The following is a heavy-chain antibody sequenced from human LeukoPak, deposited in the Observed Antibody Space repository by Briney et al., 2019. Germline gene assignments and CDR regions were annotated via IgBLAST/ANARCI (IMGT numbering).Heavy chain of an antibody. J-gene: IGHJ4*02. D-gene: IGHD2-21*02. CDR1: GGSISSYY. V-gene: IGHV4-59*01. CDR3: ARESTVGDAIDY. CDR2: IYYSGST. Sequence: SETLSLTCSVSGGSISSYYWSWIRQPPGKGLEWIGYIYYSGSTNYNPSLKSRVTISVDTSKNQFSLKLSSVTAADTAVYYCARESTVGDAIDYWGQGTLVTVSS.